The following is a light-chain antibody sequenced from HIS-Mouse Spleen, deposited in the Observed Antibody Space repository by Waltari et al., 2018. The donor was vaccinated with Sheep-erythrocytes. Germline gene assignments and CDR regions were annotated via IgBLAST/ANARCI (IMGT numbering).Light chain of an antibody. CDR2: QDS. J-gene: IGLJ1*01. Sequence: SYELTQPPSVSVYPGQTASITRSGDKLGDKYACWYQQKPGQSPVLVIYQDSKRPSGITERFSGSNAGNTATLTISGTQAMDEADYYCQAWDSSKGVFGTGTKVTVL. CDR1: KLGDKY. CDR3: QAWDSSKGV. V-gene: IGLV3-1*01.